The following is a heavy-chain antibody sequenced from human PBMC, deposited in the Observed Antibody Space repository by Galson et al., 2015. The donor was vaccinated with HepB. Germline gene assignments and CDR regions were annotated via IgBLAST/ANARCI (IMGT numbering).Heavy chain of an antibody. CDR3: ARSDTSGQYFITSSSRNYYFNY. J-gene: IGHJ4*02. V-gene: IGHV1-46*01. Sequence: SVKVSCKASGYNFARYYIHWVRQAPGQGLQWMGIINPRGGSTTYAQKFQGRITMTRDTSTSTVYVELSSLRSEDTAVYYCARSDTSGQYFITSSSRNYYFNYWGQGTLVTVSS. CDR1: GYNFARYY. CDR2: INPRGGST. D-gene: IGHD6-19*01.